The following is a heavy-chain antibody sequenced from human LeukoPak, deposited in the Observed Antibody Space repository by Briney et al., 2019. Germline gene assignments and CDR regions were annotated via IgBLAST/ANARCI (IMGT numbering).Heavy chain of an antibody. J-gene: IGHJ4*02. CDR1: GGSISSSNW. CDR2: IYHSGST. V-gene: IGHV4-4*02. CDR3: ARDATAVDYGDPLAFDY. D-gene: IGHD4-17*01. Sequence: PSGTLSLTCAVSGGSISSSNWWSWVRQPPGKGLEWIGEIYHSGSTNYNPSLKSRVTISVDKSKNQFSLKLSSVTAADTAVYYCARDATAVDYGDPLAFDYWGQGTLVTVSS.